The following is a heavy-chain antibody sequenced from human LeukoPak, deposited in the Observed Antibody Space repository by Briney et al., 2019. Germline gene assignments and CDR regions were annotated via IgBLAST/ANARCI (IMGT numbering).Heavy chain of an antibody. CDR1: GFTFSSYS. D-gene: IGHD4-17*01. J-gene: IGHJ4*02. CDR2: ISSSSSYI. CDR3: AREDYGDFPFDY. V-gene: IGHV3-21*01. Sequence: GGSLRLSCAASGFTFSSYSMNWVRQAPGKGLEWVSSISSSSSYIYYADSVKGRFTISRDNAKNSLYLQMNSLRAEDTAVYYCAREDYGDFPFDYWGQRTLVTVSS.